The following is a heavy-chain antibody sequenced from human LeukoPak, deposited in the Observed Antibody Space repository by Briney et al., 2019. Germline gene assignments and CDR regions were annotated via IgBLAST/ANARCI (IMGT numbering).Heavy chain of an antibody. J-gene: IGHJ4*02. Sequence: GGSLRLSCVASGFTFSSYWTHWVRQAPGKGLVWVSRINTDGSSTRYADSVKGRFTISRDNAKNTLYLQMNSLRAEDTAVYYCATWECSSTSCTNDYWGQGTLVTVSS. CDR1: GFTFSSYW. CDR3: ATWECSSTSCTNDY. D-gene: IGHD2-2*01. CDR2: INTDGSST. V-gene: IGHV3-74*01.